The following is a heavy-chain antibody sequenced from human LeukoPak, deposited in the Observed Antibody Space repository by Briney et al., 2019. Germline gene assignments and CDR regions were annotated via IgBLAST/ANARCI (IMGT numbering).Heavy chain of an antibody. CDR2: ISASGASK. V-gene: IGHV3-23*01. Sequence: PGGSLRLSCAASGFTFSSYAMSWVRQSPGKGLEWVSAISASGASKSYADSVKGRFTISRDNSKNTLYLQMNSLRAEDTAVYYCAKVRPSGRSHGAFDYWGQGTLVTVSS. J-gene: IGHJ4*02. CDR1: GFTFSSYA. CDR3: AKVRPSGRSHGAFDY. D-gene: IGHD1-26*01.